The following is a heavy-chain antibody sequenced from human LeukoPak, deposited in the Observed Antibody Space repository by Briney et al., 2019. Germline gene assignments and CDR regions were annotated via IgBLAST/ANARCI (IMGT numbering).Heavy chain of an antibody. CDR3: ARDSPIGGTVEFDY. CDR1: GFTVSSNY. J-gene: IGHJ4*02. Sequence: GGSLRLSCAASGFTVSSNYMSWVRQAPGKGLEWVSVIYSGGSTYYADSVKGRFTISRDNSKNTLYLQMNSLRAEDTAVYYCARDSPIGGTVEFDYWGQGTLVTVSS. CDR2: IYSGGST. D-gene: IGHD2-15*01. V-gene: IGHV3-53*01.